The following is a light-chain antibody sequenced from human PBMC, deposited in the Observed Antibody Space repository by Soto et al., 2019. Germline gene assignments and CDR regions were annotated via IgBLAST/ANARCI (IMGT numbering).Light chain of an antibody. V-gene: IGKV3-11*01. CDR3: QQRSNWPPA. Sequence: IVLTQSPGTLSLSPGEGATLSCWASQSLRSRYLAWYQQKPGQAPRLLIYGVSNRATGIPARFSGSGSGTDFTLTISSLEPEDFAVYYCQQRSNWPPAFGPGTKVDIK. CDR2: GVS. CDR1: QSLRSRY. J-gene: IGKJ3*01.